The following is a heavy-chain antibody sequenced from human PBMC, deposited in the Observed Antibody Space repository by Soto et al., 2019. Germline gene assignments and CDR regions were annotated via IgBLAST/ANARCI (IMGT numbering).Heavy chain of an antibody. J-gene: IGHJ4*02. D-gene: IGHD4-17*01. Sequence: SETLSLTCAFSVDSISSSFWWSWVRQPPGKGLEWIGEIYHTESTVYNPSLKSRVTISVDKSKNQFSLNLDSVTAADTAVYYCARYDFGTFDYGGRGILVTV. CDR3: ARYDFGTFDY. V-gene: IGHV4-4*02. CDR2: IYHTEST. CDR1: VDSISSSFW.